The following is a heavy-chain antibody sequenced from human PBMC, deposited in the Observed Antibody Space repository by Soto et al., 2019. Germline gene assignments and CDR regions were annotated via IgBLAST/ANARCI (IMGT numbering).Heavy chain of an antibody. Sequence: GGSLRLSCAASGFTVSSNYMSWVRQAPGKGLEWVSVIYSGGSTYYADSVKGRFTISRHNSKNTLYLQMNSLRAEDTAVYYCARGPFTALGYFDYWGQGTLVTVSS. D-gene: IGHD3-16*01. CDR2: IYSGGST. V-gene: IGHV3-53*04. CDR3: ARGPFTALGYFDY. J-gene: IGHJ4*02. CDR1: GFTVSSNY.